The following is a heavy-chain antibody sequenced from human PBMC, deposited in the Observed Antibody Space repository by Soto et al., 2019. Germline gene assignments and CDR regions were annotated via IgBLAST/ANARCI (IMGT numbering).Heavy chain of an antibody. CDR3: ARVEEMATSPYYYYGMDV. CDR1: RGSINNDDW. D-gene: IGHD5-12*01. CDR2: IYHGGTL. V-gene: IGHV4-4*02. J-gene: IGHJ6*02. Sequence: SETLSLTCAVSRGSINNDDWWNWVRQPAGKGLEWIGEIYHGGTLNYNPSLQGRVTLLMDKSKTPFSLDLFSLTAADKAVYYCARVEEMATSPYYYYGMDVWGQGTTVTVSS.